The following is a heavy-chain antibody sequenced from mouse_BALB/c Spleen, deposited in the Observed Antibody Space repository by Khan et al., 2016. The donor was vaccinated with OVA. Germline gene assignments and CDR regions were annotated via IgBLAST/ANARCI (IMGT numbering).Heavy chain of an antibody. J-gene: IGHJ3*01. Sequence: QVQLKQSGAELVKPGASVRLSCKASGYTFTSYYLYWVKQRPGQGFEWIGDINPTNGGTNFNEKFRTKATLTVDKSSNTAYMELSRLTSEDSAVYDCTRSGYGTFAYWGQGTLVTVSA. V-gene: IGHV1S81*02. CDR2: INPTNGGT. CDR3: TRSGYGTFAY. CDR1: GYTFTSYY. D-gene: IGHD1-1*02.